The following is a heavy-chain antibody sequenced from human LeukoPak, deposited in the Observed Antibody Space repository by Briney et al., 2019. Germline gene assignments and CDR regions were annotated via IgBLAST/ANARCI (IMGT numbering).Heavy chain of an antibody. V-gene: IGHV4-59*01. J-gene: IGHJ3*02. CDR1: GGSISNYY. CDR2: IYYSGST. D-gene: IGHD6-6*01. Sequence: SETLSLTCTVSGGSISNYYWSWIRQPPGKGLEWIGYIYYSGSTNYNPSLKSRVTISVDTSKNQFSLKLSSVTAADTAVYYCASYKAAPDAFDIWGQGTMVTVSS. CDR3: ASYKAAPDAFDI.